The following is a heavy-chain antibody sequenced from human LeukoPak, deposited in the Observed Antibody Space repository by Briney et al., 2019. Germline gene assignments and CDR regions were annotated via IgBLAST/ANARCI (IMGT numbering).Heavy chain of an antibody. J-gene: IGHJ4*02. CDR1: GGSISSSSYY. CDR3: ARRKATMPEYYFDY. D-gene: IGHD2-2*01. CDR2: IYYTGVT. Sequence: SETLSLTCTVSGGSISSSSYYWGWIRQPPGKGLEWIGTIYYTGVTNYNPSLKSRVTISVDTSRGQFPLKLSYVTAADTAVYYCARRKATMPEYYFDYWGQGTLVTVSS. V-gene: IGHV4-39*01.